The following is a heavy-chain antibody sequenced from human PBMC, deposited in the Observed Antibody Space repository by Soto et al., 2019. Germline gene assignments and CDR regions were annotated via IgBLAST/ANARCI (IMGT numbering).Heavy chain of an antibody. CDR2: ISSSSSYI. J-gene: IGHJ5*02. CDR1: GFTFSSYS. V-gene: IGHV3-21*01. CDR3: ARDQEQLVPHAANWFDP. Sequence: EVQLVESGGGLVKPGGSLRLSCAASGFTFSSYSMNWVRQAPGKGLEWVSSISSSSSYIYYADSVKGRFTISRDNAKNSLYLQMNSLRAEDTAVYYCARDQEQLVPHAANWFDPWGQGTLVTVSS. D-gene: IGHD6-13*01.